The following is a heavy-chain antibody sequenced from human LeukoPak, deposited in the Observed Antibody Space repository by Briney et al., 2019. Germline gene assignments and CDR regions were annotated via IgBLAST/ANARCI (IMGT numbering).Heavy chain of an antibody. CDR1: GYTFTSYD. CDR2: MNPNSGNT. V-gene: IGHV1-8*01. Sequence: GASVTVSCKASGYTFTSYDINWVRQATGQGLEWMGWMNPNSGNTGYAQKFQGRVTMTRNTSISTAYMELSSLRSEDTAVYYCARVGCSSTSCYTHFDYWGQGTLVTVSS. CDR3: ARVGCSSTSCYTHFDY. J-gene: IGHJ4*02. D-gene: IGHD2-2*02.